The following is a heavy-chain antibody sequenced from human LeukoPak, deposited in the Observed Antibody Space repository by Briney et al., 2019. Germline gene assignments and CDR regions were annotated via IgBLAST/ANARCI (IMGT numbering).Heavy chain of an antibody. V-gene: IGHV3-74*01. J-gene: IGHJ4*02. Sequence: GGSLRLSCAASGFTFSSYWMNWVRQAPGKGLVWVSRIASDVSSTTYADSVKGRFSISRDNAKNTLYLQMNSLRVEDTAVYYCARGRPHGNDYWGQGTLVTVSS. D-gene: IGHD4-23*01. CDR1: GFTFSSYW. CDR3: ARGRPHGNDY. CDR2: IASDVSST.